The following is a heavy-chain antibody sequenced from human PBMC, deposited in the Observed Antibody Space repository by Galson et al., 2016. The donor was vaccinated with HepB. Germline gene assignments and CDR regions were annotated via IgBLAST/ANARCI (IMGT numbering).Heavy chain of an antibody. Sequence: SVKVSCKASGYTFTNYAMHWVRQAPGQRLEWMGWINPGNGDTKYSETFQGRVAFTRDTSARTAYLVLSSLRSEDTAVYYCAREYSSYAFDIWGQGTMVTVSS. CDR2: INPGNGDT. V-gene: IGHV1-3*01. D-gene: IGHD2-15*01. CDR1: GYTFTNYA. J-gene: IGHJ3*02. CDR3: AREYSSYAFDI.